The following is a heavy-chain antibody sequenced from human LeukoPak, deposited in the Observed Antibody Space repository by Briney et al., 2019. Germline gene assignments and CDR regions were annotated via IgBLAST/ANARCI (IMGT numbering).Heavy chain of an antibody. D-gene: IGHD4-23*01. CDR3: AKAQNNGGDFDY. CDR2: ISGGADIT. Sequence: GGSLRLSCAASGFTFSSYAMSWVRQAPGKGLEWVSAISGGADITCYADSVKGRFTISRDNSKNTLYLQMNSLRAEDTAVYYCAKAQNNGGDFDYWGQGILVTVAS. J-gene: IGHJ4*02. V-gene: IGHV3-23*01. CDR1: GFTFSSYA.